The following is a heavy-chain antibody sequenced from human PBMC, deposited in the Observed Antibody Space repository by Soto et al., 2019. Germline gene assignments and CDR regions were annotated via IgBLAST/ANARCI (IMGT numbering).Heavy chain of an antibody. Sequence: QVQLVESGGGVVQPGRSLRLSCAASEFTFSKYGMHWVHQAPGKGLEWVAVILNDGSNRYHADSVKDRFTISRDNSKNTLYLQMNSLRAEDTAVYYCARDDEYSGNGMDVWGQGTTVTVS. CDR3: ARDDEYSGNGMDV. CDR1: EFTFSKYG. J-gene: IGHJ6*02. CDR2: ILNDGSNR. D-gene: IGHD3-10*01. V-gene: IGHV3-33*01.